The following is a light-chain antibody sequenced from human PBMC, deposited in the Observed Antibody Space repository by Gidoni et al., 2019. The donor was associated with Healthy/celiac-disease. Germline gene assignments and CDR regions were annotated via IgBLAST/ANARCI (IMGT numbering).Light chain of an antibody. V-gene: IGKV3-11*01. CDR3: QQRSNWPPLT. Sequence: EFVLTQSPATLSLSPGERATLSCRASQSVSSYLACYQQKPGQSPRPLIYGASNRATGIAARFRGSGSGTEFTLTISSLEPEDYAVYYCQQRSNWPPLTFGGGTKVEIK. J-gene: IGKJ4*01. CDR2: GAS. CDR1: QSVSSY.